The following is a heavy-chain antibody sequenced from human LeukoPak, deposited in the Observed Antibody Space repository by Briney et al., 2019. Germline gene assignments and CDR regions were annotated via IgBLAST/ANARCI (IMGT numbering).Heavy chain of an antibody. D-gene: IGHD3-22*01. CDR1: GFTVRSNY. CDR3: AKGTDYYDSSGYSYFDS. Sequence: GGSLRLSCAASGFTVRSNYMSWVRQAPGKGLEWVSVIETGGKTNYADSVKGRFTNSRDNSKNTVYLQMNTLRAEDTAVYYCAKGTDYYDSSGYSYFDSWGQGTLVTVSS. V-gene: IGHV3-53*01. J-gene: IGHJ4*02. CDR2: IETGGKT.